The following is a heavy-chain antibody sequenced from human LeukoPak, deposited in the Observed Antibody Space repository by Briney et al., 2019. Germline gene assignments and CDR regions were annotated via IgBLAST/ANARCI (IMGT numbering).Heavy chain of an antibody. Sequence: PGGSLRLSCAASGFTFSSYAMHWVRQAPGKGLEWVAVISYDGSNKYYADSVKGRFTISRDNSKNTLYLQMNSLRAEDTAVYYCAGDEWNFDYWGQGTLVTVSS. CDR1: GFTFSSYA. CDR2: ISYDGSNK. CDR3: AGDEWNFDY. J-gene: IGHJ4*02. D-gene: IGHD3-3*01. V-gene: IGHV3-30-3*01.